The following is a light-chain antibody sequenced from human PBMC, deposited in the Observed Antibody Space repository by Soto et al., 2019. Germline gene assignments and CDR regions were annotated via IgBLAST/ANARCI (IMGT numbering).Light chain of an antibody. CDR2: DVT. CDR1: SSDVGGYDY. V-gene: IGLV2-11*01. Sequence: QSALTQPRSVSGSPGQSVTISCTGTSSDVGGYDYVSWYQQHPGEAPKLIIYDVTERPSGVPDRFSGSRSGNTASLTISGLQAEDEADYHCCSYAGSYTLVIFGGGTKL. CDR3: CSYAGSYTLVI. J-gene: IGLJ2*01.